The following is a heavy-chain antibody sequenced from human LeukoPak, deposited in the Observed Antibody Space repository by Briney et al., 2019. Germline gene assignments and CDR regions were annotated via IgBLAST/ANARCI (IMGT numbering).Heavy chain of an antibody. D-gene: IGHD3-16*01. CDR3: ATGASEGYDWVDY. V-gene: IGHV1-2*02. CDR2: INPNSGGT. CDR1: GYTFTGYY. J-gene: IGHJ4*02. Sequence: ASVKVSCKASGYTFTGYYMHWVRQAPGQGLEWMGWINPNSGGTIYAQKFQGRVTMTEDTSTDTAYMELSSLRSEDTAVYYCATGASEGYDWVDYWGQGTLVTISS.